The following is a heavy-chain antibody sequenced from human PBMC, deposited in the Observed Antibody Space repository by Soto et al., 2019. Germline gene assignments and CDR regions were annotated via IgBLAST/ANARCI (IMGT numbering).Heavy chain of an antibody. Sequence: GESLKISCKGSGYSFTSYWIGWVRQMPGKGLEWMGIIYPGDSDTRYSPSFQGQVTISADKSISTAYLQWSSLKASDTAMYYCARGQWEPDYYYYGMDVWGQGTTVTVAS. CDR2: IYPGDSDT. J-gene: IGHJ6*02. CDR3: ARGQWEPDYYYYGMDV. CDR1: GYSFTSYW. D-gene: IGHD1-26*01. V-gene: IGHV5-51*01.